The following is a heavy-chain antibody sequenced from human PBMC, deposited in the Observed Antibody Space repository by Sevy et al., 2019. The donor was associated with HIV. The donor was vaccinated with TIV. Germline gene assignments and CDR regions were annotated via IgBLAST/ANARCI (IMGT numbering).Heavy chain of an antibody. Sequence: GGSLRLSCAASGFTFSNAWMSWVRQAPGKGLEWVGRIKSKTDGGTTDYAAPVKGRFTISRDDSKNTLYLQMNSLKTEDTAVYYCTTGTIYYSGGSCYSDYWGQGTLVTVSS. CDR3: TTGTIYYSGGSCYSDY. CDR2: IKSKTDGGTT. D-gene: IGHD2-15*01. J-gene: IGHJ4*02. V-gene: IGHV3-15*01. CDR1: GFTFSNAW.